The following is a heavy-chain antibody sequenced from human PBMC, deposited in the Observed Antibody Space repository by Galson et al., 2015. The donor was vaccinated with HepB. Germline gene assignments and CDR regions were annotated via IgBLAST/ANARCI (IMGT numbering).Heavy chain of an antibody. D-gene: IGHD2-21*01. Sequence: SLRLSCAASGFTFSSYGMHWVRQAPGKGLEWVAVISYDGSNKYYADSVKGRFTISRDNSKNTLYLQMNSLRAEDTAVYYCAKEEGLNYCMDVWGQGTTVTVSS. V-gene: IGHV3-30*18. J-gene: IGHJ6*02. CDR2: ISYDGSNK. CDR1: GFTFSSYG. CDR3: AKEEGLNYCMDV.